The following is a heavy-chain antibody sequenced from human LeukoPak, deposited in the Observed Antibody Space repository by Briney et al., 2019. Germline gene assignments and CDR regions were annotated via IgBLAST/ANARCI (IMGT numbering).Heavy chain of an antibody. Sequence: SETLSFTCTGSGGSISSYYWSWIRQPAGKGLEWIGRIYTSGSTNYNPSLKSRVTMSVDTSKNQFSLKLSSVTAADTAVYYCAREMTYYYDSSGYNPLDYWGQGTLVTVSS. V-gene: IGHV4-4*07. CDR1: GGSISSYY. D-gene: IGHD3-22*01. CDR3: AREMTYYYDSSGYNPLDY. CDR2: IYTSGST. J-gene: IGHJ4*02.